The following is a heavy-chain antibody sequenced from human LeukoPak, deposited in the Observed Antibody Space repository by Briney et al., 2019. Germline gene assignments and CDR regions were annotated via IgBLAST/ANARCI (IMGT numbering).Heavy chain of an antibody. Sequence: PGGSLRLACAASGFTFSSFWMSWVRRAPGKGLEWVANIKPDEDEKYYVDSVKGRFTISRDNAKKSLYLQMNSLRAEDTAVYYCARGYYYDSSSYYSDAFDIWGQGTMVTISS. D-gene: IGHD3-22*01. CDR3: ARGYYYDSSSYYSDAFDI. CDR2: IKPDEDEK. V-gene: IGHV3-7*01. CDR1: GFTFSSFW. J-gene: IGHJ3*02.